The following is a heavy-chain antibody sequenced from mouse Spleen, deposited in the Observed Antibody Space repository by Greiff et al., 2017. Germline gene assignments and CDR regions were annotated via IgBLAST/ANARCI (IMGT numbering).Heavy chain of an antibody. D-gene: IGHD1-1*01. J-gene: IGHJ1*01. CDR2: ISSGSSTI. CDR3: ARRATVVDWYFDV. CDR1: GFTFSDYG. V-gene: IGHV5-17*01. Sequence: EVQLQESGGGLVKPGGSLKLSCAASGFTFSDYGRHWVRQAPEKGLEWVAYISSGSSTIYYADTVKGRFTISRDNAKNTLFLQMTSLRSEDTAMYYCARRATVVDWYFDVWGAGTTVTVSS.